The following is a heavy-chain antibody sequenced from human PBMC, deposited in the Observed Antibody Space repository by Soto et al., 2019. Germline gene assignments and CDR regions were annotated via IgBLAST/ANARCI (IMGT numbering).Heavy chain of an antibody. D-gene: IGHD6-13*01. CDR3: AKTIRGGYSSSWYYFDY. CDR1: GFTFTNYA. J-gene: IGHJ4*02. Sequence: EVQLLESGGDLVQPGGSLRLSCAASGFTFTNYAMTWVRQAPGKGLEWVSTISGGGSITYYADSLKGRFTISRDNSKNTLSLQINSLRAEDTAVYYCAKTIRGGYSSSWYYFDYWGQGTLVTVSS. CDR2: ISGGGSIT. V-gene: IGHV3-23*01.